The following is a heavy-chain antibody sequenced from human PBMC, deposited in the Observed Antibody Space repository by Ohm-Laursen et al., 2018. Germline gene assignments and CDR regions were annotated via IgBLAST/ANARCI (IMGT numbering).Heavy chain of an antibody. Sequence: GSLRLSCTASGFTFSSYEMNWVRQAPGKGLEWVSYISSSGSTIYYADSVKGRFTISRDNAKNSLYLQMNSLRAEEDTAVYYCARDLQYFYYWGQGTLVTVSS. V-gene: IGHV3-48*03. CDR3: ARDLQYFYY. CDR1: GFTFSSYE. D-gene: IGHD1-1*01. CDR2: ISSSGSTI. J-gene: IGHJ4*02.